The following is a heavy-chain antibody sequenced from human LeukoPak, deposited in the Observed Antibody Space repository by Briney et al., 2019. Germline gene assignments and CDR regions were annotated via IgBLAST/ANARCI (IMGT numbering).Heavy chain of an antibody. J-gene: IGHJ5*02. CDR1: GRSFSGYY. CDR3: ARALAVAGSTS. Sequence: SETLSLTCAVYGRSFSGYYWSWIRQPPGKGLEWIGEINHSGSTNYNPSLKSRVTISVDTSKNQFSLKLSSVTAADTAVYYCARALAVAGSTSWGQGTLVTVSS. V-gene: IGHV4-34*01. D-gene: IGHD6-19*01. CDR2: INHSGST.